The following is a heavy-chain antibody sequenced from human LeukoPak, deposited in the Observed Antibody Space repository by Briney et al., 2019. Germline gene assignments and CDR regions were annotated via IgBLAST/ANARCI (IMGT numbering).Heavy chain of an antibody. J-gene: IGHJ5*02. CDR3: ARATGALVPTT. CDR1: GYTFTSYD. Sequence: ASVKVSCKASGYTFTSYDINWVRQAPGQGLEWMALVNPNSGDTNFAQRFQGRVTMTRDTSISTAYMELSGLRSDDTAVYYCARATGALVPTTWGQGTLVTVSS. V-gene: IGHV1-2*02. D-gene: IGHD3-16*02. CDR2: VNPNSGDT.